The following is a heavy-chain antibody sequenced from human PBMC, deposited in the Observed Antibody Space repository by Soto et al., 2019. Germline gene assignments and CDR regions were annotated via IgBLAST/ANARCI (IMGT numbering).Heavy chain of an antibody. CDR2: ISYDGSNK. CDR1: GFTFSSYG. Sequence: QVQLVESGGGVVQPGRSLRLSCAASGFTFSSYGMHWVRQAPGKGLEWVAVISYDGSNKYYADSVKGRFTISRDNSKNTLYLQMNSLRAEDTAVYYCAKDGSRLLWFGELSPGWYFELWGRGTLVTVSS. V-gene: IGHV3-30*18. J-gene: IGHJ2*01. D-gene: IGHD3-10*01. CDR3: AKDGSRLLWFGELSPGWYFEL.